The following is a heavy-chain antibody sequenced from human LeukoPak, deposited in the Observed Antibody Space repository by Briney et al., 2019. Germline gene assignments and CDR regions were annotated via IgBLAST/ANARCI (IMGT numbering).Heavy chain of an antibody. Sequence: SETLSLTCTVSGGFITAYYWSGIRQPPGKGLEWIGYVYYSGSTEYNPSLRSRITISLEMSKQQFSLNLTSVTAADTAIYYCASNTGTVFDYWGQGALVTVSS. V-gene: IGHV4-59*01. CDR3: ASNTGTVFDY. D-gene: IGHD7-27*01. CDR1: GGFITAYY. J-gene: IGHJ4*02. CDR2: VYYSGST.